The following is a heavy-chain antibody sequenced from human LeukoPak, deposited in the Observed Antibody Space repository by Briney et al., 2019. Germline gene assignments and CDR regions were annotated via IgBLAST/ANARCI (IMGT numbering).Heavy chain of an antibody. J-gene: IGHJ4*02. CDR3: ARDHIAAAGTGGFDY. Sequence: SGGSLRLSCAASGFTFSSYWMSWVRQAPGKGLEWVANIKQDGSEKYYVDSVKGRFTISRDNAKNSLYLQMNSLRAEDTAVYYCARDHIAAAGTGGFDYWGQGTLATVSS. CDR1: GFTFSSYW. D-gene: IGHD6-13*01. V-gene: IGHV3-7*03. CDR2: IKQDGSEK.